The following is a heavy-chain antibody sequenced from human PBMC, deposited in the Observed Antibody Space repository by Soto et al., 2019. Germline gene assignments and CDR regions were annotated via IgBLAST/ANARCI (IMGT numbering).Heavy chain of an antibody. CDR3: VRAVTATPDY. CDR1: GFPFTNYW. CDR2: IKTDGSKT. D-gene: IGHD2-21*02. J-gene: IGHJ4*02. V-gene: IGHV3-74*01. Sequence: VYLEESGGGLAQPGESLRLSCLASGFPFTNYWMHWVRQAPGKGLEWVARIKTDGSKTSYAESVKGRFTISRDNAKNTLHLQMNSLRVEDTAVYYCVRAVTATPDYWGQGTLVTVSS.